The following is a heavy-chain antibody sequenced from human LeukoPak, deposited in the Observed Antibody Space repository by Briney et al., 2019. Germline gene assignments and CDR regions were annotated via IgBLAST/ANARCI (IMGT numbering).Heavy chain of an antibody. J-gene: IGHJ4*02. V-gene: IGHV1-8*01. D-gene: IGHD5-12*01. CDR3: ARVRARNQQKGYSGYDIDY. CDR1: GYTFTSYD. Sequence: ASVNVSCKASGYTFTSYDINWVRQATGQGLEWMGWMNPNSGNTGYAQKFQGRVTMTRNTSISTAYMELSSLRSEDTAVYYCARVRARNQQKGYSGYDIDYWGQGTLVTVSS. CDR2: MNPNSGNT.